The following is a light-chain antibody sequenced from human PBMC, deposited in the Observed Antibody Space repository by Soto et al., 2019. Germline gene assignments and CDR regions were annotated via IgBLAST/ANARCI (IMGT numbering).Light chain of an antibody. CDR1: HSISDW. CDR2: KAS. CDR3: QQHSDYPLT. J-gene: IGKJ4*01. Sequence: DIRITQSPPTRSASVGDRVTITCRASHSISDWLAWFQQKPGKAPKLLIYKASTLEIGVPSRFSGSASGTEFTLTISSLQPDDFATYYCQQHSDYPLTFGGGTKVDI. V-gene: IGKV1-5*03.